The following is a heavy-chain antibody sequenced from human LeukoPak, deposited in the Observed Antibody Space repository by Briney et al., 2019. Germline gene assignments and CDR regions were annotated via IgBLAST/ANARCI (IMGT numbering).Heavy chain of an antibody. CDR3: ARDLSPLLFGVVISQGGFDP. V-gene: IGHV4-61*02. CDR2: IYTSGST. Sequence: SETLSLTCTVSGGSISSGSYYWGWIRQPAGKGLEWIGRIYTSGSTNYNPSLKSRVTISVDTSNNQFSLKLSSVTAADTAVYYCARDLSPLLFGVVISQGGFDPWGQGTLVTVSS. CDR1: GGSISSGSYY. J-gene: IGHJ5*02. D-gene: IGHD3-3*01.